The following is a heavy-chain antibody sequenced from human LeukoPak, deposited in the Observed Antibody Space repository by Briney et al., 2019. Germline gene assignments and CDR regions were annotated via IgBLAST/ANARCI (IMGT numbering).Heavy chain of an antibody. J-gene: IGHJ4*02. CDR3: ARGLQDGSSTRGADY. Sequence: PSETLSLTCSVSGGSISGFHWSWIRQTAGKGLEWIGRVSTSGNTFYNPSLESRVTMSADTSGIHFSLNLTSVTAADTAVYYCARGLQDGSSTRGADYWGQGTLVTVSS. V-gene: IGHV4-4*07. D-gene: IGHD2-2*01. CDR2: VSTSGNT. CDR1: GGSISGFH.